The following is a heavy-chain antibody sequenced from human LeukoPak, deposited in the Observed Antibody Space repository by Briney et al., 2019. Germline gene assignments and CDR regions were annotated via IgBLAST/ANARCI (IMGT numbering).Heavy chain of an antibody. CDR2: INPNSGGT. V-gene: IGHV1-2*02. J-gene: IGHJ4*02. Sequence: ASVKVSCKASGYTFTRYYMHWVRQAPGQGVEWMGCINPNSGGTNYAQKFQGRVTMTRDTSISTAYMELSRLRSDDTAVYYCARRKGAAAGRLRYYFDYWGQGTLVTVSS. CDR1: GYTFTRYY. D-gene: IGHD6-13*01. CDR3: ARRKGAAAGRLRYYFDY.